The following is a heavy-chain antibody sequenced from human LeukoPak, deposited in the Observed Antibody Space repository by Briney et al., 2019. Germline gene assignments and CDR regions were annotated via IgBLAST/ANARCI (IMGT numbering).Heavy chain of an antibody. J-gene: IGHJ3*02. CDR3: ETYSAFDI. V-gene: IGHV3-7*02. D-gene: IGHD2-21*01. CDR1: GFTFSIYW. Sequence: PGRSLRLSCAASGFTFSIYWMSWVRQAPGKGLEWVASIKEDGGEIHYVDSVKGRFTISRDNAKHSLYLQMNSLRAEDTAVYYCETYSAFDIWGHGTMVTVSS. CDR2: IKEDGGEI.